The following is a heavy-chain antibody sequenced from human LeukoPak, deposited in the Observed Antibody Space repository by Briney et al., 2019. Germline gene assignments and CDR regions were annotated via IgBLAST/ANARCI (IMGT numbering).Heavy chain of an antibody. CDR1: GYTFTGYY. V-gene: IGHV1-69*13. J-gene: IGHJ4*02. CDR3: ARDRYLYYYGSGSSLGGY. CDR2: IIPIFGTA. Sequence: SVKVSCKASGYTFTGYYMHWVRQAPGQGLEWMGGIIPIFGTANYAQKFQGRVTITADESTSTAYMELSSLRSEDTAVYYCARDRYLYYYGSGSSLGGYWGQGTLVTVSS. D-gene: IGHD3-10*01.